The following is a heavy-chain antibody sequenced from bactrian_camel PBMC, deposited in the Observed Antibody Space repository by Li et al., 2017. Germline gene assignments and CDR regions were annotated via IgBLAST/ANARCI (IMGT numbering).Heavy chain of an antibody. Sequence: DVQLVESGGGFVQPGGSLRLSCAASGFTFSSYGMTWVRQAPGKGLEWVSDISSGGGTTNYEDSVKGRFTISRDYAKNTVNLDMSSLKADDTGVYYCAVRSDDWTPPSMICSGQGRGTQV. CDR2: ISSGGGTT. J-gene: IGHJ4*01. CDR1: GFTFSSYG. D-gene: IGHD3*01. V-gene: IGHV3S40*01.